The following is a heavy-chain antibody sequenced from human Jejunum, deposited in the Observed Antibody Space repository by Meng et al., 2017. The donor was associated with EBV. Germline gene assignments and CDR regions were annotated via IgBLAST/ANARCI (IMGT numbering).Heavy chain of an antibody. D-gene: IGHD2-15*01. CDR3: VKKGTRLTTHGYHFDY. Sequence: QVQLVQSGAEVKEPGASVKVSCKASGYTFNSYAIHWVRQAPGQRLEWMGWIHTDNGGTKYSQEFQDRVTITRDTSASTAYMEISSLRSGDTAVYYCVKKGTRLTTHGYHFDYWGQGTLVTVSS. V-gene: IGHV1-3*04. J-gene: IGHJ4*02. CDR1: GYTFNSYA. CDR2: IHTDNGGT.